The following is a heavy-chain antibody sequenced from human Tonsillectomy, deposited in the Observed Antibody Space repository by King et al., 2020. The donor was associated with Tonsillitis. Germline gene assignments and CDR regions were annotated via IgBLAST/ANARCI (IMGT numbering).Heavy chain of an antibody. J-gene: IGHJ4*02. CDR1: GGSFSGYY. V-gene: IGHV4-34*01. D-gene: IGHD3-22*01. CDR3: AASPNDSSGYYLGY. CDR2: INHSGST. Sequence: VQLQQWGAGLLKPSETLSLTCAVYGGSFSGYYWSWIRQPPGKGLEWIGEINHSGSTNYNPSLKSRVTISVDTSKNQFSLKLSSVTAADTAVYYCAASPNDSSGYYLGYWGQGTLVTVSS.